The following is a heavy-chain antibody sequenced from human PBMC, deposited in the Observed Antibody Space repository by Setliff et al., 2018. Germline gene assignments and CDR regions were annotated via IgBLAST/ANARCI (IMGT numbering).Heavy chain of an antibody. Sequence: ASVKVSCKASGYTFGAHYIHWVRQAPGQGFEWMGWINPNSGDTNYAQNFQGRVTMTRDTSINTVYMELSRLRSDDTAVYYCASSRGSGSYVGWGQGTLVTVSS. CDR1: GYTFGAHY. V-gene: IGHV1-2*02. J-gene: IGHJ4*02. CDR3: ASSRGSGSYVG. CDR2: INPNSGDT. D-gene: IGHD3-3*01.